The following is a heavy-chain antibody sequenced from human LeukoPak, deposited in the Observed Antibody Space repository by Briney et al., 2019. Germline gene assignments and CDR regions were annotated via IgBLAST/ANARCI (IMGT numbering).Heavy chain of an antibody. CDR3: ARAYQLDTFDY. Sequence: GGSLRLSCAASGFTFSSYAMHWVRQAPGKGLEWVAVISYDGSNKYYADSVKGRFTISRDNSKNTLYLQMNSLRAEDTAVYYCARAYQLDTFDYWGQGTLVTVSS. CDR1: GFTFSSYA. CDR2: ISYDGSNK. V-gene: IGHV3-30*04. D-gene: IGHD2-2*01. J-gene: IGHJ4*02.